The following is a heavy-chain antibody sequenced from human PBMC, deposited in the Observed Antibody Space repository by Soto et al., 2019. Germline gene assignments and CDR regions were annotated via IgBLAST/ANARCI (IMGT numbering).Heavy chain of an antibody. CDR2: IYPGDSHI. CDR1: GYSCTSYW. J-gene: IGHJ6*02. V-gene: IGHV5-51*01. Sequence: GESLKISCKGSGYSCTSYWIGWVRQMPGKGLEWMGIIYPGDSHIRYSPSFQGQVTLSADKSNRTAYLQWSSLKASDTAMYYCARQDYYGSGSSYYFYYGMDVWGQGTTVTVSS. CDR3: ARQDYYGSGSSYYFYYGMDV. D-gene: IGHD3-10*01.